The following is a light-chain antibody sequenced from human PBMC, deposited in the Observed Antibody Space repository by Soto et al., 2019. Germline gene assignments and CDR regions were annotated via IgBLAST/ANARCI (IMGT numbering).Light chain of an antibody. J-gene: IGLJ2*01. Sequence: QPVLTQSPSASASLGASVKLTCTLSSGHSNYAIAWHQQRPGKGPRYLMKLNSDGSHNKGDGIPDRFSGSSSGAERYLTISRLQSEDEADYYCQTWGSGIRVFGGGTKLTVL. CDR1: SGHSNYA. CDR2: LNSDGSH. V-gene: IGLV4-69*01. CDR3: QTWGSGIRV.